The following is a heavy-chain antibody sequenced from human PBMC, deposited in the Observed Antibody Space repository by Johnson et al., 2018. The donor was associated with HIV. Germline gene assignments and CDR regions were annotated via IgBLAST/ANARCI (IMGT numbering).Heavy chain of an antibody. J-gene: IGHJ3*02. V-gene: IGHV3-30*03. D-gene: IGHD2-15*01. Sequence: QMQLVESGGGVVQPAGSLRLSCAASTFTFRSYGMHWVLQAPGKVLEWVAVISYDGAINYFADSVKGRFTISRDNFKNPLYLQMNSLRGDDTAVYYCTRVSSTSGALDIGGQGTLVTVSS. CDR2: ISYDGAIN. CDR3: TRVSSTSGALDI. CDR1: TFTFRSYG.